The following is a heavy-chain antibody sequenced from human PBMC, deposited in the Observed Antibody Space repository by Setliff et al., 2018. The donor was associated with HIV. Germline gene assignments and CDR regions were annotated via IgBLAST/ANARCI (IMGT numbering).Heavy chain of an antibody. CDR1: GYTFTDNC. CDR3: TWLVASESGWFDP. Sequence: ASVKVSCKAYGYTFTDNCLCWVRQAPGQGLEWVGWINPYSGRKNYAQRLQGRFTISRDDSKSIAFLQMNSLKTEDTALYFCTWLVASESGWFDPWGQGTLVTVSS. J-gene: IGHJ5*02. V-gene: IGHV1-18*01. D-gene: IGHD3-22*01. CDR2: INPYSGRK.